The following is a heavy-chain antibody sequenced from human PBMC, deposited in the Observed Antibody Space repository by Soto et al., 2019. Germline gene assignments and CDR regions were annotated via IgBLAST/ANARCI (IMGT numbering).Heavy chain of an antibody. J-gene: IGHJ6*02. V-gene: IGHV5-51*01. CDR1: GYSFAGYW. Sequence: GESLKISCKVSGYSFAGYWIGGVRQMPGKGLDWMGVIYPGDSDTRYSPSFHGQVTMTRDTSISTAYMELSRLRSDDTAVYYCARSSAAGNYYYGMDVWGQGTTVTVSS. CDR2: IYPGDSDT. CDR3: ARSSAAGNYYYGMDV. D-gene: IGHD6-13*01.